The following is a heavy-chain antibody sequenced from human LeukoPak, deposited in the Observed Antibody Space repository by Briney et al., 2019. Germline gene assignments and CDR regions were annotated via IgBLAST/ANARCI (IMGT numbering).Heavy chain of an antibody. CDR2: IYYTGST. Sequence: SETLSFTCTVSGYSISSSDWWAWIRQSPGKGLEWIGYIYYTGSTYYNPSLKSRATMSVDTSKNQFSLKLSSMTAVDTAVYYCARKYDSGWYDYWGQGILVTVSS. D-gene: IGHD6-19*01. CDR3: ARKYDSGWYDY. V-gene: IGHV4-28*01. CDR1: GYSISSSDW. J-gene: IGHJ4*02.